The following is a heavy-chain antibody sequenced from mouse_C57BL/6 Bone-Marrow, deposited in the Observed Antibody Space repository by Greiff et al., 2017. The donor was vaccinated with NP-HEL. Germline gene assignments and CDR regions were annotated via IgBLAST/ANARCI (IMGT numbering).Heavy chain of an antibody. D-gene: IGHD1-1*01. CDR2: IYPGDGDT. J-gene: IGHJ2*01. Sequence: VKLQESGPELVKPGASVKISCKASGYAFSSSWMNWVKQRPGKGLERIGRIYPGDGDTNDNGKFKGTDTLTADKSSSTAYMQLSSLTSEDSAVYFCAREEIGYYYGSSYYWGQGTTLTVSS. CDR1: GYAFSSSW. V-gene: IGHV1-82*01. CDR3: AREEIGYYYGSSYY.